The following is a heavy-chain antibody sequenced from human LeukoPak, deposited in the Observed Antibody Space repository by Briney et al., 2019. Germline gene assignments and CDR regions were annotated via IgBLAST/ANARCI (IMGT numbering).Heavy chain of an antibody. CDR3: VKASRYFGEFDY. D-gene: IGHD3-9*01. V-gene: IGHV3-23*01. CDR2: MNGSGTSI. Sequence: PGGSLRLSCAASGFTFGTYAMSWFRQDPRKGLEWVSGMNGSGTSIYYADAVKGRFTISRDNSKNTLFLQMNSLRAEDTAVYYCVKASRYFGEFDYWGQGALVTVSS. J-gene: IGHJ4*02. CDR1: GFTFGTYA.